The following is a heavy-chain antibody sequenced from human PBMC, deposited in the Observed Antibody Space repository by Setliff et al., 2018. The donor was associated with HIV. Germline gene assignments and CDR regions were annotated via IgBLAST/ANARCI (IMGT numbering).Heavy chain of an antibody. CDR1: GFIFSSYA. J-gene: IGHJ6*02. CDR2: MSYDGSEK. D-gene: IGHD3-3*01. CDR3: ARVQYYSFWSGYFDIYGMDV. V-gene: IGHV3-30*07. Sequence: PGGSLRLSCAASGFIFSSYAMHWVRQAPGKGLEWVAVMSYDGSEKHYADSVKGRFTISRDSSKNTLYLEMNSLRVEDTAEYYCARVQYYSFWSGYFDIYGMDVWGQGTTVTVSS.